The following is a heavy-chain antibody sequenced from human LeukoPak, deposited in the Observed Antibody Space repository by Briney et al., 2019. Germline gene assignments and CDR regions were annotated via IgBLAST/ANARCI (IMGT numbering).Heavy chain of an antibody. D-gene: IGHD5-18*01. J-gene: IGHJ4*02. V-gene: IGHV3-23*01. CDR2: ISDGGGST. CDR1: GFTFSSYA. CDR3: ATGLQLALKYFDY. Sequence: GGSLRLSCAASGFTFSSYAMSWVRQAPGKGLEWVSDISDGGGSTYYADSVKGRFTISRDNSKNSLYLQMNSLRAEDTAVYYCATGLQLALKYFDYWGQGTLVTVSS.